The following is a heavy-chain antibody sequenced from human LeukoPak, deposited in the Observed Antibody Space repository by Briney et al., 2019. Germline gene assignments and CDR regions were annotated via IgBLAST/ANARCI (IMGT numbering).Heavy chain of an antibody. CDR2: INPNSGGT. CDR3: ARDQGHTGNWFDP. Sequence: ASVKVSCKASGYTFTGYYMHWVRQAPGQGLEWMGWINPNSGGTNYAQKFQGRVTMTRDTSISTAYMELSRLRSDDTAVYYCARDQGHTGNWFDPWGQGTLVTASS. V-gene: IGHV1-2*02. CDR1: GYTFTGYY. D-gene: IGHD1-14*01. J-gene: IGHJ5*02.